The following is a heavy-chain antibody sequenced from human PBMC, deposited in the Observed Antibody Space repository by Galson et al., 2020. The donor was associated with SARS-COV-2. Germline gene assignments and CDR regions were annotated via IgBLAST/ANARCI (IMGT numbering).Heavy chain of an antibody. J-gene: IGHJ4*02. CDR2: IDNGGGAT. D-gene: IGHD7-27*01. V-gene: IGHV3-23*01. Sequence: SCAASGFTFSSYAMNWVRQAPGKGLEWVSDIDNGGGATYYADSVRGRFTITRDNSKNTLYLQMNRLRAEDTAVYYCAKATRTSWATFDSWGQGILVTVSS. CDR3: AKATRTSWATFDS. CDR1: GFTFSSYA.